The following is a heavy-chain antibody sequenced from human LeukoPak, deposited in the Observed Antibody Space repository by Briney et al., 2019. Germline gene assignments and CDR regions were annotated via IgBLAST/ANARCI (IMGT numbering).Heavy chain of an antibody. CDR3: ARFRSAAVHPDS. CDR1: GASITNYY. CDR2: ISHTGIT. J-gene: IGHJ4*02. Sequence: SETLSLTCTVSGASITNYYWSWIRHPPGKGLEWIGYISHTGITNYNPSLESRVIISADTSRNQFSLKLTSMTAADTAVYYCARFRSAAVHPDSWGQGTLVTVSS. V-gene: IGHV4-59*01.